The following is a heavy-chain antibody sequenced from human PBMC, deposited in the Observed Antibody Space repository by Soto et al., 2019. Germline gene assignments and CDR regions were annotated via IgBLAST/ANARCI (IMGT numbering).Heavy chain of an antibody. Sequence: QITLKESGPTLVKPTQTLTLTCTFSGFSLTTSGVGVGWIRQPPRKALEWLALIYWDDDKRYSPFLRSMLTITKDTSKNQVVLTMTNMDPVDTATYYFAHRHLALFGEYWGQGTLVTVSS. CDR2: IYWDDDK. J-gene: IGHJ4*02. CDR3: AHRHLALFGEY. CDR1: GFSLTTSGVG. V-gene: IGHV2-5*02. D-gene: IGHD3-10*01.